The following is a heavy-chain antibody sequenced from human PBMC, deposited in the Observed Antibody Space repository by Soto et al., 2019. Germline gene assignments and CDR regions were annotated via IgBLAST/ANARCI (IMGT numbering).Heavy chain of an antibody. CDR2: ISGSGGST. D-gene: IGHD3-10*01. J-gene: IGHJ4*02. V-gene: IGHV3-23*01. Sequence: EVQLLESGGGLVQPGGSLRLSCAVSGFTFSSYAMSWVRQAPGKGLEWVSAISGSGGSTYYADSVKGRFTISRDNSKNTLYLQMNSLRAEDTAVYYCAKHGSGSPRHWYFDYWGQGTLVTVSS. CDR3: AKHGSGSPRHWYFDY. CDR1: GFTFSSYA.